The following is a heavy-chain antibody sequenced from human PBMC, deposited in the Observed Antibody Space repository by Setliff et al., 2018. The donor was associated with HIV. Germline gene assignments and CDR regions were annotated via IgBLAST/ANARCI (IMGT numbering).Heavy chain of an antibody. J-gene: IGHJ4*02. Sequence: ASVKVSCKASGYSFTGYYVNWVRQAPGRGLEWMGRINPKSGATNLAQKFQGRVTLTRDTSVTTVYMELTSLRPDDTAVYYCARKDGVGYCDSNSCYGIGPIDFWGQGSLVTVSS. CDR2: INPKSGAT. CDR3: ARKDGVGYCDSNSCYGIGPIDF. V-gene: IGHV1-2*06. D-gene: IGHD2-2*01. CDR1: GYSFTGYY.